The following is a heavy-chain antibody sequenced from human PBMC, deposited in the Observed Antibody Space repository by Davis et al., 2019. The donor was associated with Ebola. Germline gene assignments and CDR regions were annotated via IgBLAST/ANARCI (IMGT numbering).Heavy chain of an antibody. D-gene: IGHD4-17*01. Sequence: SVKVSCKASGGTFSSYAISWVRQAPGQGLEWMGGIIPIFGTANYAQKLQGRVTMTTDTSTSTAYMELRSLRSDDTAVYYCARARYGWWFDPWGQGTLVTVSS. CDR3: ARARYGWWFDP. V-gene: IGHV1-69*05. J-gene: IGHJ5*02. CDR1: GGTFSSYA. CDR2: IIPIFGTA.